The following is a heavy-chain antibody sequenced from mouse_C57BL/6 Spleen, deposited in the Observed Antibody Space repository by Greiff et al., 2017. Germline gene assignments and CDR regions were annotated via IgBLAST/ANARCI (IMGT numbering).Heavy chain of an antibody. CDR1: GYTFTSSW. D-gene: IGHD2-5*01. V-gene: IGHV1-52*01. CDR2: IDPSDIET. Sequence: QVQLQQPGAELVRPGSSVKLSCKASGYTFTSSWLHWVKQRPIQGLEWIGNIDPSDIETHYNQKFKDKATLTVAKSSSTAYMKLSSLTSEDSAVYYGASAYSNQAWCAYWGQGTLVTVSA. CDR3: ASAYSNQAWCAY. J-gene: IGHJ3*01.